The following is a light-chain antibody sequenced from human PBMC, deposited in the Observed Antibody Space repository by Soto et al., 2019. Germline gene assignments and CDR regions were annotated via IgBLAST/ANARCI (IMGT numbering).Light chain of an antibody. CDR2: EVT. J-gene: IGLJ1*01. CDR1: SADIGSYNP. Sequence: QSVLTQPAYVSGSPGQSITISCTGTSADIGSYNPVSWYQQHPGKAPKLIIYEVTDRPSGVSNRFSGSKSGNTASLTISGLQAEDEAEYYCSSYTNVNTRACVFGTGTEVTVL. CDR3: SSYTNVNTRACV. V-gene: IGLV2-14*01.